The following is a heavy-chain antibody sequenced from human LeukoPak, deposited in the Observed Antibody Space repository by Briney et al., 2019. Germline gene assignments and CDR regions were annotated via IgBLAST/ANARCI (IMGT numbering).Heavy chain of an antibody. CDR3: ARDSLSPYSSSSFDWFDP. V-gene: IGHV3-21*01. CDR1: GFTFSSYS. J-gene: IGHJ5*02. D-gene: IGHD6-6*01. Sequence: GGSLRLSCAASGFTFSSYSMNWVRQAPGKGLEWVSSISSSSSYIYYADSVKGRFTISRDNAKNSLYLQMNSLRAEDTAVYYCARDSLSPYSSSSFDWFDPWGQGTLVTVSS. CDR2: ISSSSSYI.